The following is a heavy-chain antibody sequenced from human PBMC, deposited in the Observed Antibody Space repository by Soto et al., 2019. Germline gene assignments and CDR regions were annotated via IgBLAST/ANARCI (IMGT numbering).Heavy chain of an antibody. J-gene: IGHJ4*02. CDR2: ISYDGSNK. CDR3: ARDGVMGITMIVVVNPFDY. V-gene: IGHV3-30-3*01. CDR1: GFTFSSYA. Sequence: GGSLRLSCAASGFTFSSYAMHWVRQAPGKGLEWVAVISYDGSNKYYADSVKGRFTISRDNSKNTLYLQMNSLRAEDTAVYYCARDGVMGITMIVVVNPFDYWGQGTLVTVSS. D-gene: IGHD3-22*01.